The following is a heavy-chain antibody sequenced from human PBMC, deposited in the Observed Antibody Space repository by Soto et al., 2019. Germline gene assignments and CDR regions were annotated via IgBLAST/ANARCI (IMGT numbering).Heavy chain of an antibody. CDR2: IYYSGST. Sequence: SETLSLTCTVSGGSISSGDYYWSWIRQPPGKGLEWIGYIYYSGSTYYNPSLKSRVTISVDTSKNQFSLRLSSVTAADTAVYYCAREGGEDYYDSSGYYFQSDYWGQGTLVTVSS. D-gene: IGHD3-22*01. CDR1: GGSISSGDYY. J-gene: IGHJ4*02. V-gene: IGHV4-30-4*01. CDR3: AREGGEDYYDSSGYYFQSDY.